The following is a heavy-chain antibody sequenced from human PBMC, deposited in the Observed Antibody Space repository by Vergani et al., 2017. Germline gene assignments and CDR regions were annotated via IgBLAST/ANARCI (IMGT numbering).Heavy chain of an antibody. D-gene: IGHD3-10*01. J-gene: IGHJ6*02. V-gene: IGHV5-51*01. CDR3: ASVEAITMVRGVKPGPYYYYGMDV. CDR1: GYSFTSYW. Sequence: EVQLVQSGAEVKKPGESLKISCKGSGYSFTSYWIGWVRQMPGKGLEWMGIIYPGDSDTRYSPSFQGQVTISADKSISTAYLQWSSLKASDTAMYYCASVEAITMVRGVKPGPYYYYGMDVWGQGTTVTVSS. CDR2: IYPGDSDT.